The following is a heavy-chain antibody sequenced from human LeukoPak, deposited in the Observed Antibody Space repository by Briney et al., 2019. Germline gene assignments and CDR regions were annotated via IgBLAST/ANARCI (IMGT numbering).Heavy chain of an antibody. Sequence: GRSLRLSCAASGFTFSSYGMHWVRQAPGKGLEWVAVIPYDGSNKYYADSVKGRFTISRDNSKNTLYLQMNSLRAEDMAVYYCAKGLVVRGYYYYGMDVWGKGTTVTVSS. V-gene: IGHV3-30*18. CDR1: GFTFSSYG. CDR2: IPYDGSNK. CDR3: AKGLVVRGYYYYGMDV. D-gene: IGHD2-2*01. J-gene: IGHJ6*04.